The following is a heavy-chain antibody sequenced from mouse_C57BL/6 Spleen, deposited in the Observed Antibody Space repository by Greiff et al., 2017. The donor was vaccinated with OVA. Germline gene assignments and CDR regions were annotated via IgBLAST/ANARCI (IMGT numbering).Heavy chain of an antibody. CDR3: ARDYDYDRSWFAY. J-gene: IGHJ3*01. CDR2: IYPSDSAT. V-gene: IGHV1-61*01. Sequence: QVQLQQPGAELVRPGSSVKLSCKASGYTFTSYWMDWVKQRPGQGLEWIGNIYPSDSATHYNQKFKDKATLTVDKSSSTAYMQLSSLTSEDSAVYYCARDYDYDRSWFAYWGQGTLVTVSA. CDR1: GYTFTSYW. D-gene: IGHD2-4*01.